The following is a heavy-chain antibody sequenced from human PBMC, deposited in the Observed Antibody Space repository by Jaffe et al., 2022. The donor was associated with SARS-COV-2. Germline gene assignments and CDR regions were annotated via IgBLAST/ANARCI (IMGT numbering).Heavy chain of an antibody. Sequence: EVQLVESGGGLVQPGGSLRLSCLASGFTFSSSWMTWVRQAPGKGLEWVANIQQDGSQKHYVDSVKGRFTISRDNAKKSLYLQMNSLRAEDTALYYCARDPARGDGYNFDYWGQGALVTVSS. V-gene: IGHV3-7*03. CDR1: GFTFSSSW. CDR2: IQQDGSQK. CDR3: ARDPARGDGYNFDY. D-gene: IGHD5-12*01. J-gene: IGHJ4*02.